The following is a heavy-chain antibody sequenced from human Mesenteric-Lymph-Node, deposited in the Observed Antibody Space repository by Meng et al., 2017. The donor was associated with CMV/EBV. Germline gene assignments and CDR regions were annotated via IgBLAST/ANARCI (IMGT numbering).Heavy chain of an antibody. J-gene: IGHJ4*02. Sequence: GESLKISCAASGFTFSSYSMNWVRQAPGKGLEWVSSISSSSSYIYYADSVKGRFTLSRDNSKNTLSLQMTSLKPEDTAVYYCAREDYNWSGFDYWGQGTLVTVSS. CDR2: ISSSSSYI. CDR3: AREDYNWSGFDY. CDR1: GFTFSSYS. D-gene: IGHD1-20*01. V-gene: IGHV3-21*01.